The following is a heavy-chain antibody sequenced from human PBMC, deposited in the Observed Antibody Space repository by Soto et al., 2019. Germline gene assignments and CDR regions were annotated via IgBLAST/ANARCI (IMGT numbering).Heavy chain of an antibody. CDR1: GFSLSTSGVG. CDR2: IYWNDDK. D-gene: IGHD3-16*01. J-gene: IGHJ6*02. Sequence: QITLKESGPTLVKPTQTLTLTCTFPGFSLSTSGVGVGWIRQPPGKPLEWLALIYWNDDKRYSPSPKSRLTITKANAKNHLVITMTNMDPVDTATYYGAHSKRSRGLRDYSYYGMDVWGQGRTV. CDR3: AHSKRSRGLRDYSYYGMDV. V-gene: IGHV2-5*01.